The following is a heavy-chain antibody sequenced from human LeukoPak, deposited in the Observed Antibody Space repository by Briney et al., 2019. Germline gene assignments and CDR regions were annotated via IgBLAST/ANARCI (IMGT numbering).Heavy chain of an antibody. D-gene: IGHD3-10*01. Sequence: SETLSLTCTVSGGSISSGSYYWSWIRPPAGKGLEWIGRIYTSGSTNYNPSLKSRVTISVDTSKNQFSLKLSSVTAADTAVYYCARAAHYYGSGSTYFDYWGQGTLVTVSS. CDR2: IYTSGST. V-gene: IGHV4-61*02. CDR3: ARAAHYYGSGSTYFDY. CDR1: GGSISSGSYY. J-gene: IGHJ4*02.